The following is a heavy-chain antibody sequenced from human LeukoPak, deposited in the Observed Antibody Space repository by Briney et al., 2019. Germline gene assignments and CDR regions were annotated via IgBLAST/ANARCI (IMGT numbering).Heavy chain of an antibody. J-gene: IGHJ5*02. CDR3: AKDLYYYGSGPT. D-gene: IGHD3-10*01. Sequence: GGSLRLSCAASGFTFSSYAMHWVRQAPGKGLEWVSAISGSGGSTYYADSVKGRFTISRDNSKNTLYLQMNSLRAEDTAVYYCAKDLYYYGSGPTWGQGTLVTVSS. V-gene: IGHV3-23*01. CDR2: ISGSGGST. CDR1: GFTFSSYA.